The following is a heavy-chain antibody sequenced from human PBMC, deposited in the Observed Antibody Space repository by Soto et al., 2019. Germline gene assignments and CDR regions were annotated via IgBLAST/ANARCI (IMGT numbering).Heavy chain of an antibody. CDR1: GGSISSYY. V-gene: IGHV4-59*01. CDR2: IYYSGST. D-gene: IGHD2-21*02. Sequence: SETLSLTCTVSGGSISSYYWSWIRQPPGKGLEWIGYIYYSGSTNYNPSLKSRVTISVDTSKNQFSLKLSSVTAADTAVYYCARAGGTVVTPDWFDPWGQGTLVTVS. CDR3: ARAGGTVVTPDWFDP. J-gene: IGHJ5*02.